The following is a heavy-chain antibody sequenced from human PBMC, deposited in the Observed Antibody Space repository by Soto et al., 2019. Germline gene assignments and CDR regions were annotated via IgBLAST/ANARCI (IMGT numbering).Heavy chain of an antibody. D-gene: IGHD3-3*01. CDR2: IYYSGST. J-gene: IGHJ5*02. CDR1: GGSISSGDYY. V-gene: IGHV4-31*03. CDR3: ARWWSGSRQGFDP. Sequence: QVQLQESGPGLVKPSQTLSLTCTVSGGSISSGDYYWSGIRQHPGKGLEWIGYIYYSGSTYYNPSLKRRVTISVDTSKNQFSLKLSSVTAADTAVYYCARWWSGSRQGFDPWGQGTLVTVSS.